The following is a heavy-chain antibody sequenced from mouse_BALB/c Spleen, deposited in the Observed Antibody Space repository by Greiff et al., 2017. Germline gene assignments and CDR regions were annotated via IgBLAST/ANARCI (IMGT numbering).Heavy chain of an antibody. Sequence: VQLQESGPGLVAPSQSLSITCTVSGFSLPSYGVHWVRQPPGKGLEWLGVIWAGGSTNYNSALMSRLSISKDNSKSQVFLKMNSLQTDDTAMYYCARDRGYGKHAMDYWGQGTSVAVSS. V-gene: IGHV2-9*02. J-gene: IGHJ4*01. CDR3: ARDRGYGKHAMDY. CDR2: IWAGGST. D-gene: IGHD1-1*01. CDR1: GFSLPSYG.